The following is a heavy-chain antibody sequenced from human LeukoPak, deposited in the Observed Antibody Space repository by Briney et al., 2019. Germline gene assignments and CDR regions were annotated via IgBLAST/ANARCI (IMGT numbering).Heavy chain of an antibody. CDR3: ARNWSPYDY. CDR1: GFTFSGYW. Sequence: GGSLRLSCAASGFTFSGYWMNWVRQAPGKGLEWVANIKQDGSESHFVDSVKGRFTISRDNAKNSLYMQMNSLRVEDTAVYYCARNWSPYDYWGQGTLVTVSS. CDR2: IKQDGSES. V-gene: IGHV3-7*01. J-gene: IGHJ4*02.